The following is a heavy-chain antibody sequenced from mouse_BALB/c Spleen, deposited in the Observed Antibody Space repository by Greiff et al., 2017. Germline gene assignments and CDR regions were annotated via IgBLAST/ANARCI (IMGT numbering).Heavy chain of an antibody. CDR2: IWSGGST. D-gene: IGHD2-4*01. Sequence: QVQLKESGPGLVAPSQSLSITCTVSGFSLTSYGVHWVRQSPGKGLEWLGVIWSGGSTDYNAAFISRLSISKDNSKSQVFFKMNSLQANDTAIYYCARNGDYDGYAMDYWGQGTSVTVSS. J-gene: IGHJ4*01. V-gene: IGHV2-2*02. CDR3: ARNGDYDGYAMDY. CDR1: GFSLTSYG.